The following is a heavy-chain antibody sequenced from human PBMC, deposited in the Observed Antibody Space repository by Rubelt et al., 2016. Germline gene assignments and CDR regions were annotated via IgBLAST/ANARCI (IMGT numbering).Heavy chain of an antibody. CDR2: GGT. V-gene: IGHV1-2*04. J-gene: IGHJ4*02. D-gene: IGHD6-13*01. CDR3: ARAGTLAAAGTFDY. Sequence: GGTNYAQKFQGWVTMTRDTSISTAYMELSRLRSDDTAVYYCARAGTLAAAGTFDYWGQGTLVTVSS.